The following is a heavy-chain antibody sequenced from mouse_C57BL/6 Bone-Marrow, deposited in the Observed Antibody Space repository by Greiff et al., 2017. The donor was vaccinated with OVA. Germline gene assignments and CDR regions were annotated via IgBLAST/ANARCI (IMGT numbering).Heavy chain of an antibody. Sequence: AASGIDFSRYWMSWVRRAPGKGLEWIGEINPDSSTINYAPSLKDKFIISRDNAKNTLYLQMSKVRSEDTALYYCARVGSHYYAMDYWGQGTSVTVSS. J-gene: IGHJ4*01. CDR3: ARVGSHYYAMDY. CDR2: INPDSSTI. CDR1: GIDFSRYW. V-gene: IGHV4-1*01. D-gene: IGHD4-1*01.